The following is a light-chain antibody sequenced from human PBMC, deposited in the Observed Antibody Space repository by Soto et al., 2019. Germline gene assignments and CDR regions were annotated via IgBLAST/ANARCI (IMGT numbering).Light chain of an antibody. CDR2: STS. V-gene: IGLV7-43*01. CDR3: LLYVGGAWF. Sequence: QAVVTQEPSLTVSPGGTVTLTCASSTGTVTSEYYPNWFQQKPGQAPRSLIYSTSNQHSWTPARFSGSLLGGKAALTLSGVQPEDEAEYYCLLYVGGAWFFGGGTKLTVL. J-gene: IGLJ2*01. CDR1: TGTVTSEYY.